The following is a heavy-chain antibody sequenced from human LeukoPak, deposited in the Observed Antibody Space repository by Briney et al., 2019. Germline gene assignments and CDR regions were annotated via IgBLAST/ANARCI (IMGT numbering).Heavy chain of an antibody. CDR2: IYTSGST. D-gene: IGHD2-15*01. Sequence: PSETLSLTCTVSGGSISSYYWSWIRQPAGKGREWIGRIYTSGSTNYNPSLKSRVTMSVDTSKNQFSLKLSSVTAADTAVYYCARSLPRAVVVVAATLDTDAFDIWGQGTMVTVSS. V-gene: IGHV4-4*07. CDR3: ARSLPRAVVVVAATLDTDAFDI. J-gene: IGHJ3*02. CDR1: GGSISSYY.